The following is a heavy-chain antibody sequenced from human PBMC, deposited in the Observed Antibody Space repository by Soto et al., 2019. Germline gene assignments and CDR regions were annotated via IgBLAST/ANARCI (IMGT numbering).Heavy chain of an antibody. V-gene: IGHV4-59*01. D-gene: IGHD3-22*01. Sequence: SETLSLTCTVSGGSISSYYWSWIRQPPGKGLEWIGYIYYSGSTNYNPSLKSRVTISVDTSKNQFSLKLSSVTAADTAVYYCARVYDSSGYYPRWFDPWGQGTLVTVYS. J-gene: IGHJ5*02. CDR2: IYYSGST. CDR1: GGSISSYY. CDR3: ARVYDSSGYYPRWFDP.